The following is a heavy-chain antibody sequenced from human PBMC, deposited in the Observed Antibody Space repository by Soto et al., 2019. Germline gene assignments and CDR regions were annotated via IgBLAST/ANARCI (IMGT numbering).Heavy chain of an antibody. J-gene: IGHJ5*02. CDR1: GGSISSSSYY. V-gene: IGHV4-39*01. CDR3: ARGRLGHRNWFDP. Sequence: SETLSLTCTVSGGSISSSSYYWGWIRQPPGKGLEWIGSIYYSGSTYYNPSLKSRVTISVDTSKNQFSLNLSSVTAADTAVYYCARGRLGHRNWFDPWGQGTLVTVSS. CDR2: IYYSGST.